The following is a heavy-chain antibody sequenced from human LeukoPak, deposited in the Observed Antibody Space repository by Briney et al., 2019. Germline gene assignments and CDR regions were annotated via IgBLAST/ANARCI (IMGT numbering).Heavy chain of an antibody. CDR2: INDSGDST. J-gene: IGHJ4*01. CDR3: AKGLGRYSYGLLDY. CDR1: GFTFSNYA. V-gene: IGHV3-23*01. Sequence: GGSLRLSCAASGFTFSNYAMSWVRQAPGKGLEWVSVINDSGDSTYYADSVKGRFTISRDTSKNTVYLQMHSLRAEDTAVYYCAKGLGRYSYGLLDYWGQEPRSPSPQ. D-gene: IGHD5-18*01.